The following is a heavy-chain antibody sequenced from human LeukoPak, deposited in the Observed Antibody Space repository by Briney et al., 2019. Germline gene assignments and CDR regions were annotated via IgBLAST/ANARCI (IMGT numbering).Heavy chain of an antibody. Sequence: SVKVSCKASGGTFSSDGITWVRQAPGQGLEWMGGIIPSFRKPDYAKKFQGRVTLTADESTSTAYMELSSLRSEDTAVYYCAREGLFTMVRRGTLDNWGQGTLVTVSS. D-gene: IGHD3-10*01. CDR3: AREGLFTMVRRGTLDN. CDR2: IIPSFRKP. J-gene: IGHJ4*02. V-gene: IGHV1-69*01. CDR1: GGTFSSDG.